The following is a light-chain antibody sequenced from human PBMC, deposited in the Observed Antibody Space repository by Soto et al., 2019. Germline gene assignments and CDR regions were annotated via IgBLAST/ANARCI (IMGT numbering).Light chain of an antibody. J-gene: IGLJ1*01. V-gene: IGLV2-11*01. CDR3: CSHAGSYNIYL. CDR1: SSDVGYYNY. Sequence: QSALTQPRSVSGSPGQSVTISCTGTSSDVGYYNYVSWFQRHPGKAPKLMIYDVFKRPSGVPDRFSGSKSGNTASLTISGLQAEDEGDYYCCSHAGSYNIYLFGTGTKVTVL. CDR2: DVF.